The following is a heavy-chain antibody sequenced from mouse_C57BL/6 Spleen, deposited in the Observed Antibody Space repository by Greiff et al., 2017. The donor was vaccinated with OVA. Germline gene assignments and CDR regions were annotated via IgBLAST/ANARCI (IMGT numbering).Heavy chain of an antibody. CDR3: APTVVSYYFDY. D-gene: IGHD1-1*01. CDR1: GYTFTDYY. V-gene: IGHV1-26*01. CDR2: INPNNGGT. Sequence: VQLQQSGPELVKPGASVKISCKASGYTFTDYYMNWVKQSHGKSLEWIGDINPNNGGTSYNQKFKGKATLTVDKSSSTAYMELRSLTSEDSAVYYCAPTVVSYYFDYWGQGTTLTVSS. J-gene: IGHJ2*01.